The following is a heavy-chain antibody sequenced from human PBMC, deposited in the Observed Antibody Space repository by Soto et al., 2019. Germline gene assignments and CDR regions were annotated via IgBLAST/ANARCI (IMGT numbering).Heavy chain of an antibody. CDR1: GYTFTSNG. CDR2: ISTYNGNT. V-gene: IGHV1-18*01. CDR3: ARDGYGDYGY. D-gene: IGHD4-17*01. Sequence: QVQLVQSGAEVKKPGTSVKVSCKASGYTFTSNGISWVRQATGQGLEWMGWISTYNGNTNYAQKLQGRVTMTRDTSTSIAYIELRDLRSDDTDVYYCARDGYGDYGYWGQGSMVTVSS. J-gene: IGHJ4*02.